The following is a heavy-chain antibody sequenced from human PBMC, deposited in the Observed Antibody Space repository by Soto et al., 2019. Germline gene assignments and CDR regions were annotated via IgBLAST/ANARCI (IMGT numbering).Heavy chain of an antibody. D-gene: IGHD3-16*02. CDR1: GFTFSSYG. CDR3: ARDYLVIPRGYYYYGMDV. V-gene: IGHV3-30*03. Sequence: GGSLRLSCAASGFTFSSYGMHWVRQAPGKGLEWVAVISYDGSNKYYVDSVKGRFTISRDNSKNMLYLQMNSLRAEDTAVYYGARDYLVIPRGYYYYGMDVWGQGTTVTVSS. J-gene: IGHJ6*02. CDR2: ISYDGSNK.